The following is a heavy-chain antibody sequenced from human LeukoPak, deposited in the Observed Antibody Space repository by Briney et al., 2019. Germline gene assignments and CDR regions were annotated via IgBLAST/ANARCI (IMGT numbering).Heavy chain of an antibody. Sequence: ASVKVSCKASGYTFTSYYMHWVRQAPGQGLEWMGIINPSGGSTSYAQKFQGRVTMTRDTSTSTVYMELSSLRSEDTAVYYCARGYYDSSGYSPGFLDIWGQGKMVTVSS. CDR1: GYTFTSYY. CDR2: INPSGGST. D-gene: IGHD3-22*01. J-gene: IGHJ3*02. V-gene: IGHV1-46*01. CDR3: ARGYYDSSGYSPGFLDI.